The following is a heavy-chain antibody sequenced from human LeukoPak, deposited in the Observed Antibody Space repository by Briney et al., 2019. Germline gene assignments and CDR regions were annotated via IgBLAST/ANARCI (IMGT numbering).Heavy chain of an antibody. V-gene: IGHV4-34*01. Sequence: PSETLSLTCAVYGGSFSGYYWSWIRQPPGKGLEWIGDIDHSASTNYNPSLKSRVTISLDTSQIQFSLNLNSVTAADTAVYYCARRGLWYGNWFDPWGQGTLVTVSS. J-gene: IGHJ5*02. CDR1: GGSFSGYY. CDR2: IDHSAST. D-gene: IGHD2-15*01. CDR3: ARRGLWYGNWFDP.